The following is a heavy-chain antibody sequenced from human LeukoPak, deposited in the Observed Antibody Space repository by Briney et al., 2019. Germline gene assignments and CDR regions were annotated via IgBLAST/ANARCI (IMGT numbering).Heavy chain of an antibody. Sequence: GGSLRLSCAASGFTVSTNYMSWIRQAPGKGLEWVSYSSSSGSNTYTNYVDSVKGRFTVSRDNAKNSLYLQMNSLRAEDTAVYYCVRGYTYGSYWGQGALVTVSS. CDR3: VRGYTYGSY. J-gene: IGHJ4*02. CDR1: GFTVSTNY. V-gene: IGHV3-11*05. D-gene: IGHD3-10*01. CDR2: SSSSGSNTYT.